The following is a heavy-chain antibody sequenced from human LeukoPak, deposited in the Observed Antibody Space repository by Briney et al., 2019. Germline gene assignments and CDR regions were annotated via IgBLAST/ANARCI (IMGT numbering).Heavy chain of an antibody. CDR2: IYYSGST. J-gene: IGHJ4*02. CDR3: ARLLGSSGTLGY. V-gene: IGHV4-59*08. D-gene: IGHD3-10*01. Sequence: SETLSLTCTVSGGSISSYYWSWIRQPPGKGLEWIGYIYYSGSTNYNPSLKSRVTISVDTSKNQFSLKLSSVTAADTAVYYCARLLGSSGTLGYWGQGTLATVSS. CDR1: GGSISSYY.